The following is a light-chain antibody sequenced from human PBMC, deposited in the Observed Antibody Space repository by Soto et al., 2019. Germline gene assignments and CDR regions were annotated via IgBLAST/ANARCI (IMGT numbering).Light chain of an antibody. CDR1: QSVSHT. J-gene: IGKJ1*01. V-gene: IGKV3-15*01. CDR2: GAS. CDR3: QQYNNWPLT. Sequence: EIVMTQSPATLSVSPGERATLSCRASQSVSHTLAWYQQKPGQAPRLLIYGASTRATGIPARFSGSGSGTEVTLTISSLQSEDFAVYYCQQYNNWPLTFGQGTKVEIK.